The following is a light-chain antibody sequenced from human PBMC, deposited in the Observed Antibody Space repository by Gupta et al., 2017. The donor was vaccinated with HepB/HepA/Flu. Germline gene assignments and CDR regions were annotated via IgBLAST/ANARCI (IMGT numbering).Light chain of an antibody. Sequence: EIVMTPSPATMSVSPGERATLSCRASQSVSSNLAWYQQKPGQAPRLLIYGASTRATGIPARFSGSGSETEFTLTISSLQSEDFAVYYCQQYNNWPPDTFGGGTKVEIK. CDR1: QSVSSN. CDR3: QQYNNWPPDT. J-gene: IGKJ4*01. CDR2: GAS. V-gene: IGKV3-15*01.